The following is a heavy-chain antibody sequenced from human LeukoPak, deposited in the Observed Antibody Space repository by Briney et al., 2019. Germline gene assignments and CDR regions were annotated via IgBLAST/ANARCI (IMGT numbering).Heavy chain of an antibody. V-gene: IGHV1-2*02. CDR1: GYTFTGYY. J-gene: IGHJ4*02. Sequence: EASVKVSCKASGYTFTGYYMHWVRQAPGQGLEWMGWINPNSGGTNYAQKFQGRVTMTRDTSISTAYMELSRLRSDDTAVYYCAREDGNSGSLDYWGQGTLVTVSS. D-gene: IGHD1-26*01. CDR2: INPNSGGT. CDR3: AREDGNSGSLDY.